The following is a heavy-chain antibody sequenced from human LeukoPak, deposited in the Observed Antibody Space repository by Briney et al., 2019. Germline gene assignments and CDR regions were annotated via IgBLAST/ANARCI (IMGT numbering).Heavy chain of an antibody. CDR3: ALSGGYSGSYYAAFDI. CDR2: ISGSGGST. Sequence: PGGSLRLSCAASGFTFSSYAMSWVRQAPGKGLEWVSAISGSGGSTYYADSVKGRFTISRDNSKNTLYLQMNSLRAEDTAVYYCALSGGYSGSYYAAFDIWGQGTMVTVSS. J-gene: IGHJ3*02. D-gene: IGHD1-26*01. CDR1: GFTFSSYA. V-gene: IGHV3-23*01.